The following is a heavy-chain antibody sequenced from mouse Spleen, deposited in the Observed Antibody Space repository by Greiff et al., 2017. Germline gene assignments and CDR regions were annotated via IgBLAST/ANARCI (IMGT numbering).Heavy chain of an antibody. CDR1: GYSITSGYY. J-gene: IGHJ3*01. D-gene: IGHD2-4*01. V-gene: IGHV3-6*01. Sequence: DVQLQESGPGLVKPSHSLSLTCSVTGYSITSGYYWNWIRQFPGNKLEWMGYISYDGSNNYNPSLKNRISITRDTSKNQFFLKLNSVTTEDTATYYCARGGDYDGFAYWGQGTLVTVSA. CDR3: ARGGDYDGFAY. CDR2: ISYDGSN.